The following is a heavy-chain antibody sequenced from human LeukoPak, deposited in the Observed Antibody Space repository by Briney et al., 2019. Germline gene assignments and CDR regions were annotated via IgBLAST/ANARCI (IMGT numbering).Heavy chain of an antibody. CDR3: ARASIAVAAFDF. CDR1: GGSFSGYY. D-gene: IGHD6-19*01. CDR2: INHSGST. V-gene: IGHV4-34*01. J-gene: IGHJ4*02. Sequence: SETLSLTCAVYGGSFSGYYWSWIRQPPGKGLEWIGEINHSGSTNYNPSLKSRVTISVDTSKNQFSLKQSSVTAADTAVYYCARASIAVAAFDFWGQGTLVTVSS.